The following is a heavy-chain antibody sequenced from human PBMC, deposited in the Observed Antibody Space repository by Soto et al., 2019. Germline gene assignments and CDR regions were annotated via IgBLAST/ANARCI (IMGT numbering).Heavy chain of an antibody. CDR2: IYYSGST. CDR1: GGSISSYY. V-gene: IGHV4-59*01. CDR3: ARGGGYSGYDYGEGYFDY. J-gene: IGHJ4*02. D-gene: IGHD5-12*01. Sequence: SEPLSLTCTVSGGSISSYYWSWIRQPPGKGLEWIGYIYYSGSTNYNPSLKSRVTISVDTSKNQFSLKLSSVTAADTAVYYCARGGGYSGYDYGEGYFDYWGQGTLVTVSS.